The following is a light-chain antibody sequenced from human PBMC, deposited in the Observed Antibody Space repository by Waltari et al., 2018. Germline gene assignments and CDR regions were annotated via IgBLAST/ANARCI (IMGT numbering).Light chain of an antibody. CDR3: SAWDSSLSAWV. J-gene: IGLJ3*02. CDR1: SNNVGYQG. V-gene: IGLV10-54*01. Sequence: QAGLTQPPSMSKDLRQTDTITCTGNSNNVGYQGAASLQQHQGHPPKLLSYRNNDRPSGISERFSASRSGNTASLTITGLQPEDEADYYCSAWDSSLSAWVFGGGTKLTVL. CDR2: RNN.